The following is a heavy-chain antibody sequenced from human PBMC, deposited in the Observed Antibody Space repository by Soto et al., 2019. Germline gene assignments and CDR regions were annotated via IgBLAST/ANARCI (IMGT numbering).Heavy chain of an antibody. CDR1: GFTFSSNY. V-gene: IGHV3-11*06. CDR2: ISSSSSYT. J-gene: IGHJ6*02. CDR3: ARSKLAAYYCYYGMDV. Sequence: GGSLRLSCAASGFTFSSNYMSWIRQAPGKGLEWVSYISSSSSYTNYADSVKGRFTISRDNAKNSLYLQMNSLRAEDTAVYYCARSKLAAYYCYYGMDVWGQGTTVTAP. D-gene: IGHD6-6*01.